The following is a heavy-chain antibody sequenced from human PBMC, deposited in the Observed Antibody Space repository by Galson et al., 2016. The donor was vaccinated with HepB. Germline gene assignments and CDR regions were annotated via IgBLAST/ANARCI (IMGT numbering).Heavy chain of an antibody. Sequence: QSGAEVKNPGESLEISCTGSGYSFTSYWIAWVRQMPGKGLEWMGIIYPGDSDTRYSPSFQGQVTISVDKSISTAYLQWSSLKASDTAMYFCARRRDTASSARYFDYWAEGTLVTVSS. J-gene: IGHJ4*02. CDR2: IYPGDSDT. CDR1: GYSFTSYW. CDR3: ARRRDTASSARYFDY. V-gene: IGHV5-51*01. D-gene: IGHD1-26*01.